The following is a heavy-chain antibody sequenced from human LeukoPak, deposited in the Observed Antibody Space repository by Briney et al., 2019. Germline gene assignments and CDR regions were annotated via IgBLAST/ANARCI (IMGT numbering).Heavy chain of an antibody. Sequence: ASVKVSCKASGYTFTSYDINGVRQATGQGLEWMGWMNPNSGNTGYAQKFQGRVTMTRNTSISTAYMELSSLRSEDTAVYYCARGPPYSSSWYVSGDYYYYYYMDVWGKGTTVTVSS. CDR2: MNPNSGNT. V-gene: IGHV1-8*01. J-gene: IGHJ6*03. CDR3: ARGPPYSSSWYVSGDYYYYYYMDV. CDR1: GYTFTSYD. D-gene: IGHD6-13*01.